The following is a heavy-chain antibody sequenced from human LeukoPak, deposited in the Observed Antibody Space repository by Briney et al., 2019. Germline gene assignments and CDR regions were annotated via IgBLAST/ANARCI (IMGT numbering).Heavy chain of an antibody. D-gene: IGHD6-19*01. V-gene: IGHV4-4*07. CDR1: GGSISTYY. Sequence: KPSETLSLTCTVSGGSISTYYWSWIRQPAGKGLEWIGRIYTSGSTNYNPSLQSRLTMSVDTSKNQFSLKLRSVTAADTAVYYCVRDLESSGWYFDFWGQGILVTVSS. CDR2: IYTSGST. J-gene: IGHJ4*02. CDR3: VRDLESSGWYFDF.